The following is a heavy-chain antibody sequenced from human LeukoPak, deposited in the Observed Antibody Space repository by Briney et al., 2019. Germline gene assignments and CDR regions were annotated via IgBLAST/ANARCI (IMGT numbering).Heavy chain of an antibody. J-gene: IGHJ4*02. CDR2: INHGGST. Sequence: SETLSLTCAVYGGSFSGYYWSWIRQPPGKGLEWIGEINHGGSTNYNPSLKSRVTISVDTSKNQFSLKLSSVTAADTAVYYCARRGRATIQGLRRSPHHFDYWGQGTLVTVSS. CDR3: ARRGRATIQGLRRSPHHFDY. V-gene: IGHV4-34*01. D-gene: IGHD5-12*01. CDR1: GGSFSGYY.